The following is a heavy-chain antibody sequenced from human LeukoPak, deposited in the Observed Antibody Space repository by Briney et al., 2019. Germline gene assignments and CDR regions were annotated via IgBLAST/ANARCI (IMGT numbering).Heavy chain of an antibody. V-gene: IGHV1-2*02. Sequence: ASVKVSCKASGYTFTGYYMHWVRQAPGQGLEWMGWINPNSGGTNCAQKFQGRVTMTRDTSISTAYMELSRLRSDDTAVYYCARGDMITFGGVIVISIGDYWGQGTLVTVSS. CDR2: INPNSGGT. CDR3: ARGDMITFGGVIVISIGDY. D-gene: IGHD3-16*02. CDR1: GYTFTGYY. J-gene: IGHJ4*02.